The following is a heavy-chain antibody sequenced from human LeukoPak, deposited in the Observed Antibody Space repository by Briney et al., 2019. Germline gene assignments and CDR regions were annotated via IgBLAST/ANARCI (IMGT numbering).Heavy chain of an antibody. CDR1: GFTASSNY. D-gene: IGHD6-13*01. V-gene: IGHV3-53*05. CDR2: IYSGAGT. CDR3: ARDRGFSSSWRLFVY. Sequence: GGSLRLSCAASGFTASSNYMSWVRKAPGKGLEWVSVIYSGAGTSYADSVQGRFTISRDNSKNTLYLQMNSLRVEDTAVYYCARDRGFSSSWRLFVYWGQGTLVTVSS. J-gene: IGHJ4*02.